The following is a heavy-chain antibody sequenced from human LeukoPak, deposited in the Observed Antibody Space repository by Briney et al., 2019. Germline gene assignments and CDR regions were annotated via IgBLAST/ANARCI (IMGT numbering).Heavy chain of an antibody. D-gene: IGHD6-19*01. J-gene: IGHJ3*02. V-gene: IGHV3-30-3*01. CDR3: ACRSGIAVAGTALGAFDI. Sequence: GGSLRLSCAASGFTFSSYAMPWVRQAPGKGLEWVAVISYDGSNKYYADSVKGRFTISRDNSKNTLYLQMNSLRAEDTAVYYCACRSGIAVAGTALGAFDIWGQGTMVTVSS. CDR2: ISYDGSNK. CDR1: GFTFSSYA.